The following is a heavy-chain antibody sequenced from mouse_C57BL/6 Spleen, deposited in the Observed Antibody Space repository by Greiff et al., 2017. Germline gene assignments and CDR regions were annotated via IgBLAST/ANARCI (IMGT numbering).Heavy chain of an antibody. D-gene: IGHD2-5*01. J-gene: IGHJ3*01. CDR3: TTYYRNYYWFAY. Sequence: VQLQQSGAELVRPGASVTLSCKASGYTFTDYEMHWVKQTHVQGLEWIGAIDPETGGTAYNQKFKGKDILTADKSSSSAYMELRSLTSEDSAVYYCTTYYRNYYWFAYWGQGTLVTVSA. CDR1: GYTFTDYE. CDR2: IDPETGGT. V-gene: IGHV1-15*01.